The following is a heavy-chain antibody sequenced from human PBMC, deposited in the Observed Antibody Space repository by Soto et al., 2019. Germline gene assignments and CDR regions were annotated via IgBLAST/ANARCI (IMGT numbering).Heavy chain of an antibody. CDR1: GGSISSYY. CDR3: ARLPHEGLKYSGYPARNYYYYYMDV. CDR2: IYYSGST. J-gene: IGHJ6*03. Sequence: SETLSLTCTVSGGSISSYYWSWIRQPPGKGLEWIGYIYYSGSTNYNPSLKSRVTISVDTSKNQFSLKLSSVTAADTAVYYCARLPHEGLKYSGYPARNYYYYYMDVWGKGTTVTVSS. D-gene: IGHD5-12*01. V-gene: IGHV4-59*08.